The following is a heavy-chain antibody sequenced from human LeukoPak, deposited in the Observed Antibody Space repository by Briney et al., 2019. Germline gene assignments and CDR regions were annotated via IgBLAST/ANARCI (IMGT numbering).Heavy chain of an antibody. D-gene: IGHD6-19*01. CDR2: INHSGST. CDR1: GGSFSGYY. Sequence: SETLSLTCAVYGGSFSGYYWSWIRQPPGKGLEWIGEINHSGSTNYNPSLKGRVTISVDTSKNQFSLKLSSVTAADTAVYYCARGWRIAVAGYYFDYWGQGTLVTVSS. CDR3: ARGWRIAVAGYYFDY. V-gene: IGHV4-34*01. J-gene: IGHJ4*02.